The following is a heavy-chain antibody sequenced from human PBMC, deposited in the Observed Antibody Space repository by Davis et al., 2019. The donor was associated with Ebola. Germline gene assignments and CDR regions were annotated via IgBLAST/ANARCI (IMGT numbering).Heavy chain of an antibody. CDR1: GFTFSIYG. CDR2: IGGSSDNI. V-gene: IGHV3-48*02. J-gene: IGHJ6*02. D-gene: IGHD3-22*01. Sequence: GESLKISCAASGFTFSIYGMYWFRQAPGKGLEWLSYIGGSSDNINYVDSVKGRFTIPRDNAQDSLSLHMNGLRDDDTAVYYCARRIVGNSRGGVDVWGQGTTVTVSS. CDR3: ARRIVGNSRGGVDV.